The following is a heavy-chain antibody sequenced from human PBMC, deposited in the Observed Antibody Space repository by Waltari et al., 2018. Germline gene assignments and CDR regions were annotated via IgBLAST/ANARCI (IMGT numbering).Heavy chain of an antibody. V-gene: IGHV4-59*11. CDR2: IYYSGST. CDR3: ARDHQGPYYYGMDV. Sequence: VQLQEPGPGLVKPSETLSLTCTVSGGSMSSHYWISLRPPPGKGLDRSGYIYYSGSTNYNPSLKSRVTISVDTSKNQFSLKLSSVTAADTAVYYCARDHQGPYYYGMDVWGQGTTVTVSS. CDR1: GGSMSSHY. J-gene: IGHJ6*02.